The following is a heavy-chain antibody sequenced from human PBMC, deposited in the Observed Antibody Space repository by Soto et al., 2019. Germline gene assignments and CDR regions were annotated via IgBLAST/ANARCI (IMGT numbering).Heavy chain of an antibody. CDR1: GCTLSGNGCY. CDR3: ARGVIRYFDWLLAEFDY. J-gene: IGHJ4*02. Sequence: PAPAKSHTRTLSGCTLSGNGCYVGREHSTPAKGLEWIGYIYYSGSTYYNPSLKSRVTISVDTSKNQFSLKLSSVTAADTAVYYFARGVIRYFDWLLAEFDYWAQRT. CDR2: IYYSGST. D-gene: IGHD3-9*01. V-gene: IGHV4-31*02.